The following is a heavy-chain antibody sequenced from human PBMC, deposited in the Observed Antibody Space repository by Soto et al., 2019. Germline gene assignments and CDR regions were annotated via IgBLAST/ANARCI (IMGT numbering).Heavy chain of an antibody. CDR3: AKAGRFLEWLLNYFDY. Sequence: GGSLRLSCAASGFTFSSYAMSWVRQAPGKGLEWVSAISGSGGSTYYADSVKGRFTISRDNSKNTLYLQMNSLRAEDTAVYYCAKAGRFLEWLLNYFDYWGQGTLVTVSS. J-gene: IGHJ4*02. CDR2: ISGSGGST. CDR1: GFTFSSYA. V-gene: IGHV3-23*01. D-gene: IGHD3-3*01.